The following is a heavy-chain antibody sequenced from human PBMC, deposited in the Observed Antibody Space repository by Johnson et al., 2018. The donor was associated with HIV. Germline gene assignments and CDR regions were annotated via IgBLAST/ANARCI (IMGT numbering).Heavy chain of an antibody. CDR1: GFTFDDYG. D-gene: IGHD1-26*01. J-gene: IGHJ3*02. Sequence: MLLVESGGGVVRPGGSLRLSCAASGFTFDDYGMSWVRQAPGKGLEWVSGINWNSGSIGYAHSVKGRFTISRDNAKNSLYLQMNSLRAEDTALYYCAKDLFTEREDDAFDIWGQGTMVTVSS. CDR3: AKDLFTEREDDAFDI. V-gene: IGHV3-20*04. CDR2: INWNSGSI.